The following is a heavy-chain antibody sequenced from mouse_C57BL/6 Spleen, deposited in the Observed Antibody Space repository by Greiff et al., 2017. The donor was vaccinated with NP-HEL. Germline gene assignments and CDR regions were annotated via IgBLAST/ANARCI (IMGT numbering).Heavy chain of an antibody. D-gene: IGHD3-2*02. Sequence: VQVVESGPELVKPGASVKISCKASGYAFSSSWMNWVKQRPGKGLEWIGRIYPGDGDTNYNGKFKGKATLTVDKSSSTAYMQLSSLTSEDSAVYFCAREDSSGPWFAYWGQGTLVTVSA. J-gene: IGHJ3*01. CDR1: GYAFSSSW. V-gene: IGHV1-82*01. CDR3: AREDSSGPWFAY. CDR2: IYPGDGDT.